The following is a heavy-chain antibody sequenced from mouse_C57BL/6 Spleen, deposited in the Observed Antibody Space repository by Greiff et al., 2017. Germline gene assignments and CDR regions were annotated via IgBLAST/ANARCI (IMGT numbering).Heavy chain of an antibody. J-gene: IGHJ4*01. CDR3: ARRGDGNYVNYAMDY. V-gene: IGHV1-78*01. CDR2: IYPRDGST. CDR1: GYTFTDHT. D-gene: IGHD2-1*01. Sequence: QVQLQQSDAELVKPGASVKISCKVSGYTFTDHTIHWMKQRPEQGLEWIGYIYPRDGSTKYNEKFKGKATLTADKSSSTAYMQLNSLTSEDSAVYFGARRGDGNYVNYAMDYWGQGTSVTVSS.